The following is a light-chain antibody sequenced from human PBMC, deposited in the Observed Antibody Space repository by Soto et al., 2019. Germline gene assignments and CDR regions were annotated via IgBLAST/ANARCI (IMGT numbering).Light chain of an antibody. J-gene: IGKJ1*01. CDR3: QQYGRSPWT. CDR1: QSISSW. Sequence: DIQMTQSPSTLSASVGDRVTITCRASQSISSWLAWYQQKPGKAPKLLIYDASSLESGVPSRFSGSGSGTDFILTISRLEPDDFAVYYCQQYGRSPWTFGQGTKVDIK. V-gene: IGKV1-5*01. CDR2: DAS.